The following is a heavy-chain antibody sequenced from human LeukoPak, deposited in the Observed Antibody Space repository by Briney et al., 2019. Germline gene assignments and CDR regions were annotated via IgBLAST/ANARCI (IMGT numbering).Heavy chain of an antibody. CDR1: GFTFSSYA. CDR2: ISGSGGST. D-gene: IGHD3-22*01. CDR3: AKASYYYDSSGYYCDY. J-gene: IGHJ4*02. Sequence: PGGSLRLSCAASGFTFSSYAMSWVRQAPGKGLEWVSAISGSGGSTYYADSVKGRFTISRDNSKNTLYLQMNSLRAEDTAVYYCAKASYYYDSSGYYCDYWGQGTLVTVSS. V-gene: IGHV3-23*01.